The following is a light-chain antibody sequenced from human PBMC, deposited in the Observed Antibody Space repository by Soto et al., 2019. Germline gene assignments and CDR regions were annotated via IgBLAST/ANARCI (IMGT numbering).Light chain of an antibody. J-gene: IGKJ1*01. CDR1: QGISSY. V-gene: IGKV1-8*01. CDR2: AAS. CDR3: QLYNTYSGT. Sequence: AIRMTQSPSSLSASTGDRVTITCRASQGISSYLAWYQQKPGKAPKLLIYAASTLQSGVPSRFSGSGSGTEFILTISSLQPDDFATYYCQLYNTYSGTFGQGTKVDIK.